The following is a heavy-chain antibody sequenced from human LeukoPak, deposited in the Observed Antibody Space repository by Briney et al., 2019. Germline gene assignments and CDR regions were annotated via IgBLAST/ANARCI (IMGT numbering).Heavy chain of an antibody. CDR3: ARIRITGTTAID. J-gene: IGHJ4*02. Sequence: ESGPALVKPTQTLTLTCTFAGFSLSTSGMCVSWIRQPPGKALEWLARIDWDDDKYYSTSLKTRLTISKDTSKNQVVLTMTNMDPVDTATYYCARIRITGTTAIDWGQGTLVTVSS. V-gene: IGHV2-70*11. CDR1: GFSLSTSGMC. D-gene: IGHD1-20*01. CDR2: IDWDDDK.